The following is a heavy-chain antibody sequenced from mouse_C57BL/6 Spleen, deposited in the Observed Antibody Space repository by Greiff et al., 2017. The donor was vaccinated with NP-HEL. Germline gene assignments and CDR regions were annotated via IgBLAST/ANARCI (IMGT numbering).Heavy chain of an antibody. CDR3: ARSDTTVQGYFDY. Sequence: VQLQQSGAELVKPGASVKISCKASGYAFSSYWMNWVKQRPGKGLEWIGQIYPGDGDTNYNGKFKGKATLTADKSSSTAYMQLISLASEDSAVYFCARSDTTVQGYFDYWGQGTTLTVSS. CDR1: GYAFSSYW. V-gene: IGHV1-80*01. J-gene: IGHJ2*01. CDR2: IYPGDGDT. D-gene: IGHD1-1*01.